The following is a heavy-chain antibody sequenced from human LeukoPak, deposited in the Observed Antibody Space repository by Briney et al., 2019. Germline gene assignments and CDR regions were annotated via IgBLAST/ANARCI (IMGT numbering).Heavy chain of an antibody. J-gene: IGHJ4*02. Sequence: VASVKVSCKVSGYTFTSYYMHWVRQAPGQGLEWMGIINPSGGSTSYAQKFQGRVTMTRDMSTSTVYMELSSLRSEDTAVYYCAGELMVRGATDYWGQGTLVTVSS. CDR2: INPSGGST. CDR3: AGELMVRGATDY. CDR1: GYTFTSYY. V-gene: IGHV1-46*01. D-gene: IGHD3-10*01.